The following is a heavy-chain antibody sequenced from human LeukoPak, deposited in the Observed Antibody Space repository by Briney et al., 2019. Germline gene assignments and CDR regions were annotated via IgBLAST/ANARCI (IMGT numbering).Heavy chain of an antibody. J-gene: IGHJ5*02. Sequence: GGSLRLSCAASRFTFSSYGMHWVRQAPGKGLEWVAYIQYDGSNEQYADSVKGRFTISRDNSKNTLYLQMNSLRAEDTAVYYCANFNGFDPWGQGTLVTVSS. D-gene: IGHD2-8*01. CDR1: RFTFSSYG. CDR3: ANFNGFDP. CDR2: IQYDGSNE. V-gene: IGHV3-30*02.